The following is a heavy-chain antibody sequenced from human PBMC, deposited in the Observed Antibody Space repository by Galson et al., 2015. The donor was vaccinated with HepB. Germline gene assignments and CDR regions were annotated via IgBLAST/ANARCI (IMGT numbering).Heavy chain of an antibody. D-gene: IGHD2/OR15-2a*01. J-gene: IGHJ3*02. CDR3: AISTCDVRNDAFDI. CDR1: GFTFSSYS. V-gene: IGHV3-21*01. Sequence: SLRLSCAASGFTFSSYSMNWVRRAPGKGLEWVSSIRSSSSNIYYADSVKGRFTISRDNAKNSLYLQMNSLRMEDTAVYYCAISTCDVRNDAFDIWGQGTMVTVSS. CDR2: IRSSSSNI.